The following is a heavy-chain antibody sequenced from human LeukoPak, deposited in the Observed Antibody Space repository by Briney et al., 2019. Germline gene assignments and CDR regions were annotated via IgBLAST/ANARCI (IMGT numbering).Heavy chain of an antibody. CDR1: GFTVSSNY. CDR3: ASAGYSSGWYPYYFDY. Sequence: GGSLRLSCAASGFTVSSNYMSWVRQAQGRGLEWVSVIYSGGSTYYADSVKGRFTISRHNSKNTLYLQMNSLRAEDTAVYYCASAGYSSGWYPYYFDYWGQGTLVTVSS. J-gene: IGHJ4*02. D-gene: IGHD6-19*01. CDR2: IYSGGST. V-gene: IGHV3-53*04.